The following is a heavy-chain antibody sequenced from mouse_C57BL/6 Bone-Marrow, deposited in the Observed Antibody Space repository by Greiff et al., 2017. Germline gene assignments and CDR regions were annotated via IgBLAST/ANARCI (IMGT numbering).Heavy chain of an antibody. CDR1: GYTFTDYY. CDR3: ARSRSSYYYGSSYDWYFDV. V-gene: IGHV1-26*01. J-gene: IGHJ1*03. D-gene: IGHD1-1*01. CDR2: INPNNGGT. Sequence: VQLQQSGPELVKPGASVKISCKASGYTFTDYYMNWVKQSHGKSLEWIGDINPNNGGTSYNQKFKGKATLTVDKSSSTAYMELRRLTSEDSAVYYCARSRSSYYYGSSYDWYFDVWGTGTTVTVSS.